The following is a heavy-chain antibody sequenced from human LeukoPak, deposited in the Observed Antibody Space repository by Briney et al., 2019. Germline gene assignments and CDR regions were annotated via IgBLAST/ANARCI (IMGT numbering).Heavy chain of an antibody. CDR2: IIPILGIA. CDR1: GGTFSSYA. Sequence: GSSVKVSCKASGGTFSSYAISWVRQAPGQGLEWMGRIIPILGIANYAQKFQGRVTITADKSTSTAYMELSSLRSEDTAVYYCARDSEIGYYDSSGPYQYYFDYWGQGTLVTISS. V-gene: IGHV1-69*04. J-gene: IGHJ4*02. CDR3: ARDSEIGYYDSSGPYQYYFDY. D-gene: IGHD3-22*01.